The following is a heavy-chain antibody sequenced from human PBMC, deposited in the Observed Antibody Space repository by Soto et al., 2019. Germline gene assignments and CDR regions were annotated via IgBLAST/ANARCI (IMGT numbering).Heavy chain of an antibody. CDR2: ILYDGSNK. V-gene: IGHV3-33*01. J-gene: IGHJ3*02. CDR1: GFTFSSYG. D-gene: IGHD3-10*01. Sequence: QVQLVESGGGVVQPGRSLRLSCAASGFTFSSYGMHWVRQAPGKGLEWVAVILYDGSNKYYADSVKGRFTIYRDNSKNTLNLQMNSLRAEEKAVYYCARAFGESYFDIWGHGTMVTVSS. CDR3: ARAFGESYFDI.